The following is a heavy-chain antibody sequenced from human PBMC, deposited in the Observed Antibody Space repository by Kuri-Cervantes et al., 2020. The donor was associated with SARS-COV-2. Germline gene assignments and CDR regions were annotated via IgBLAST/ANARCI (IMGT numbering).Heavy chain of an antibody. D-gene: IGHD4-11*01. V-gene: IGHV3-21*01. CDR2: ISSSSSYI. CDR3: ARDRYSNLFDY. Sequence: GESLKISCAASGFTFSSYSMNWVRQAPGKGLEWVSSISSSSSYIYYADSVKGRFTIPRDNAKNSLYLQMNSLRAEDTAVYYCARDRYSNLFDYWGQGALVTVSS. CDR1: GFTFSSYS. J-gene: IGHJ4*02.